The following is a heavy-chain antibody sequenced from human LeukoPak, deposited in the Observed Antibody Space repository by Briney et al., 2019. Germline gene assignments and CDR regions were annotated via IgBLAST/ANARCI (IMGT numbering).Heavy chain of an antibody. V-gene: IGHV1-69*01. D-gene: IGHD4-23*01. CDR3: ARDYEVVTIRYFDY. CDR2: IIPIVGTA. CDR1: GGTFSRYA. Sequence: GASVNVSCKASGGTFSRYAISWVRQAPGQGLEWMGGIIPIVGTATYTQKFQGRVTITADESTSTAYMELSRLRSEDTAFYYCARDYEVVTIRYFDYWGQGTLVTVSS. J-gene: IGHJ4*02.